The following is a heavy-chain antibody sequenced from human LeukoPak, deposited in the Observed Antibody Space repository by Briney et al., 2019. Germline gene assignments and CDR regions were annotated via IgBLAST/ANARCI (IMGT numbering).Heavy chain of an antibody. CDR3: AKAPVTTCRGAYCYPFDY. D-gene: IGHD2-21*01. Sequence: GGSLRLSCAASGFTFSSYSMNWVRQAPGKGLEWVSYISSSSSTIYYADSVKGRFTISRDSSKNTLFLQMNRLRPEDAAVYYCAKAPVTTCRGAYCYPFDYWGQGTLVTVSS. V-gene: IGHV3-48*01. CDR1: GFTFSSYS. J-gene: IGHJ4*02. CDR2: ISSSSSTI.